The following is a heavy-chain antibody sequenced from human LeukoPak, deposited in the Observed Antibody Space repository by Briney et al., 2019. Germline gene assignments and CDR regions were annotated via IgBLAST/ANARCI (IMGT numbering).Heavy chain of an antibody. V-gene: IGHV5-51*01. Sequence: GESLKISCKGSGYSFISYWIGWVRQMPGKGLEWMGIIHPADSDTRYSPSFQGQVTISADKSISTAYLQWSSLRASDTAMYYCARKYSSSWSFDYWGQGTLVTVSS. CDR1: GYSFISYW. CDR2: IHPADSDT. J-gene: IGHJ4*02. D-gene: IGHD6-13*01. CDR3: ARKYSSSWSFDY.